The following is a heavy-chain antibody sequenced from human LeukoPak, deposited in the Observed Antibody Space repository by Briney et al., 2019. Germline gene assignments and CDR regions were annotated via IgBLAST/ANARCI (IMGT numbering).Heavy chain of an antibody. V-gene: IGHV1-18*01. CDR3: ARATVTTKKVDY. D-gene: IGHD4-17*01. CDR2: ISAYNGNT. Sequence: ASVKVSCKASGYTFTSYGSSWVRQAPGQGLEWMGWISAYNGNTNYAQKLQGRVTMTTDTSTTTAYMELRSLRSDDTAVYYCARATVTTKKVDYWGQGTLVTVSS. CDR1: GYTFTSYG. J-gene: IGHJ4*02.